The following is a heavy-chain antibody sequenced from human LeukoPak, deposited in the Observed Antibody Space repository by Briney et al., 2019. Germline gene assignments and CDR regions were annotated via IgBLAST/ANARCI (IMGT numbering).Heavy chain of an antibody. D-gene: IGHD6-13*01. V-gene: IGHV1-2*02. CDR3: AREIAAAGTGADY. CDR1: GYTFTGYY. CDR2: INPNSGGT. J-gene: IGHJ4*02. Sequence: GASVKVSCKASGYTFTGYYMHWVRQAPGQGLEGMGWINPNSGGTNYAQKFQGRVPMTRDTSISTAYMELSRLRSDDTAVYYCAREIAAAGTGADYWGQGTLVTVSS.